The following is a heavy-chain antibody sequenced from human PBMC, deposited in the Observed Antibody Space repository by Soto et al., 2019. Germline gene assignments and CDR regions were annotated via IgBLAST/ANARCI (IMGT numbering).Heavy chain of an antibody. D-gene: IGHD3-10*01. J-gene: IGHJ6*02. Sequence: SETLSLTCAVYGGSFSGYYWSWIRQPPGKGLEWIGEINHSGSTNYNPSLKSRVTISVDTSKNQFSLKLSSVTAADTAVYYCASSEGTVRGNLYYYYYGMDVWGQGTTVTVSS. CDR1: GGSFSGYY. V-gene: IGHV4-34*01. CDR3: ASSEGTVRGNLYYYYYGMDV. CDR2: INHSGST.